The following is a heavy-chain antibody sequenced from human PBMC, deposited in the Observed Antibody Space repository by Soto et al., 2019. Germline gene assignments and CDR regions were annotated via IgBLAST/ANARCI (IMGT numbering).Heavy chain of an antibody. CDR3: AREVTDPTTGVPWLDP. CDR2: ISASSTYR. J-gene: IGHJ5*02. CDR1: GFMFTGFG. V-gene: IGHV3-21*06. Sequence: PXESLRLYCGASGFMFTGFGMTWVRQAPGKGLEWVSSISASSTYRNYADAMKGRITISRDNANSFLYLELNGLRVEDTAVYFCAREVTDPTTGVPWLDPWGPGTLVTVS. D-gene: IGHD4-17*01.